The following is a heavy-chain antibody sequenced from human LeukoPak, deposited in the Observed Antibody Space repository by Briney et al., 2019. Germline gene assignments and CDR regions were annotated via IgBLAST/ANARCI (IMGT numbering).Heavy chain of an antibody. J-gene: IGHJ6*03. CDR1: GDSISSGFY. CDR3: ARHARGLVTGNDYYYYYYMDV. V-gene: IGHV4-38-2*02. D-gene: IGHD6-19*01. Sequence: SETLSLTCTLSGDSISSGFYWAWIRQPPGSGLAGLGRVYYSGSTYYNPCLKSLVTISVDTSKNQFSLNLTSVTAADTAVYYCARHARGLVTGNDYYYYYYMDVWGKGTTVTVSS. CDR2: VYYSGST.